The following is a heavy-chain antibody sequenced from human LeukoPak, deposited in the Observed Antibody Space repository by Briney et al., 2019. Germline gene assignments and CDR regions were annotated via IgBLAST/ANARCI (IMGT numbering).Heavy chain of an antibody. CDR3: ARASATGFGYFQH. D-gene: IGHD3-9*01. Sequence: GGSLRLSCAASGFTFSSYAMSWIRQAPGKGLEWVSYISSSGSTIYYADSVKGRFTISRHNAKNSLYLQMNSLRAEDTAVYYCARASATGFGYFQHWGQGTLVTVSS. CDR1: GFTFSSYA. CDR2: ISSSGSTI. J-gene: IGHJ1*01. V-gene: IGHV3-11*01.